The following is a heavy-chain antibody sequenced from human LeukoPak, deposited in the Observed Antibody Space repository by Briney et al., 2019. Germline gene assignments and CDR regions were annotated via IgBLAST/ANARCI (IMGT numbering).Heavy chain of an antibody. J-gene: IGHJ4*02. CDR1: GFTFTNYG. D-gene: IGHD2-8*01. Sequence: GGSLRLSCVASGFTFTNYGRMWVRQAQGKGLVWVSYINSDGRSTTYADSVKGRFTISRDNAKNTLYLQMSSLRAEDTAMYYCARNSNGMSNWGQGTLAIVSS. CDR2: INSDGRST. V-gene: IGHV3-74*01. CDR3: ARNSNGMSN.